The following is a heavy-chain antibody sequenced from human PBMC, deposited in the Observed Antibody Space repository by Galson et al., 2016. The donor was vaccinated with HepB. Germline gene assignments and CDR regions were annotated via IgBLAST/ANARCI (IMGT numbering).Heavy chain of an antibody. CDR1: GFIFNNYA. Sequence: SLRLSCAASGFIFNNYAMTWVRQAPGEGLEWVSGISDGGTTIYADPVKGRFTISRDNSKKTLYLQMNSLRVEDTAVYYCAKCSGGSCFSSNYFDSWGQGILVTVSS. CDR3: AKCSGGSCFSSNYFDS. D-gene: IGHD2-15*01. V-gene: IGHV3-23*01. J-gene: IGHJ4*02. CDR2: ISDGGTT.